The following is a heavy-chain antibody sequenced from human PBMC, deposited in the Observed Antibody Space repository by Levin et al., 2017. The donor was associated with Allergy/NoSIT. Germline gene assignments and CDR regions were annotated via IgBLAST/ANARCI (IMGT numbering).Heavy chain of an antibody. Sequence: PSQTLSLTCAVSGGSISSGGYSWSWIRQPPGKGLEWIGYIYHSGSTYYNPSLKSQVTISVDRSKNQFSLKLSSVTAADTAVYYCARGGDYYYYMDVWGKGTTVTVSS. J-gene: IGHJ6*03. CDR3: ARGGDYYYYMDV. CDR1: GGSISSGGYS. D-gene: IGHD3-10*01. V-gene: IGHV4-30-2*01. CDR2: IYHSGST.